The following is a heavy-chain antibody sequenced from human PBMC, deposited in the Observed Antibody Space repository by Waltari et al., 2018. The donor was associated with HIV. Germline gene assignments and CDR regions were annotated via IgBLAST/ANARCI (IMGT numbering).Heavy chain of an antibody. CDR2: INGEGSGT. D-gene: IGHD4-17*01. CDR3: TREGVETTAPADY. CDR1: GFTFSSHW. J-gene: IGHJ4*02. Sequence: EVQLVESGGGLVQAGGSLRLSCAASGFTFSSHWMHWVRQAPGKGLVWVARINGEGSGTSYADSVRGRFSISRENAENSLHLHMNSVRPEDTGLYYCTREGVETTAPADYWGQGTLVTVSS. V-gene: IGHV3-74*01.